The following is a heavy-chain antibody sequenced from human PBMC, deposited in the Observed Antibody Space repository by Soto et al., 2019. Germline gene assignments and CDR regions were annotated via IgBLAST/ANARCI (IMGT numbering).Heavy chain of an antibody. CDR3: ARHMIVVVNRAFDY. Sequence: GASVKVSCKASGGTFSSYAISWVRQAPGQGLEWMGGIIPIFGTANYAQKFQGRVTITADESTSTAYMELSSLRSEDTAVYYCARHMIVVVNRAFDYWGQGTLVTVSS. D-gene: IGHD3-22*01. CDR1: GGTFSSYA. J-gene: IGHJ4*02. CDR2: IIPIFGTA. V-gene: IGHV1-69*13.